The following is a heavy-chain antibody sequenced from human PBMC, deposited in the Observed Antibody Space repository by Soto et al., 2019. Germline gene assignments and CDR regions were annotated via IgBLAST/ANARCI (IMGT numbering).Heavy chain of an antibody. J-gene: IGHJ6*03. D-gene: IGHD3-3*01. CDR3: ANKYYDFWSGYLDYYMDV. CDR2: IKQDGSEK. V-gene: IGHV3-7*01. CDR1: GFTFSSYW. Sequence: ESGGGLVQPGGSLRLSCAASGFTFSSYWMSWVRQAPGKGLEWVANIKQDGSEKYYVDSVKGRFTISRDNAKNSLYLQMNSLRAEDTAVYYCANKYYDFWSGYLDYYMDVWGKGTTVTVSS.